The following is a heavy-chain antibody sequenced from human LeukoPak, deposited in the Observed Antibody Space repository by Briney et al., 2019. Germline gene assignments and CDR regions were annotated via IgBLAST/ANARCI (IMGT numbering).Heavy chain of an antibody. CDR1: GFTFSSYG. J-gene: IGHJ4*02. CDR3: AKVAAGGGYRYFDY. D-gene: IGHD5-18*01. CDR2: ISYDGSNK. Sequence: GRSLRLSCAASGFTFSSYGMHCVRQAPGKGLEWVAVISYDGSNKYYADSVKGRFTISRDNSKNTLYLQMNSLRAEDTAVYYCAKVAAGGGYRYFDYWGQGTLVTVSS. V-gene: IGHV3-30*18.